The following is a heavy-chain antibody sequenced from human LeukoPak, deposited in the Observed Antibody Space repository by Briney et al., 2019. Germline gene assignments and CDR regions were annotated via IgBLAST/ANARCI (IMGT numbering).Heavy chain of an antibody. CDR1: GFTFSSYA. J-gene: IGHJ4*02. CDR2: ISGSGGNT. CDR3: AKVTQYYHDSSGYGAADY. Sequence: GGSLRLSCAASGFTFSSYAMTWVRQAPGRGLEWVSAISGSGGNTYYADSVKGRFTISRDNSKNTLFLQMNSLRAEDTAVYYCAKVTQYYHDSSGYGAADYWGQGTLVTVSS. D-gene: IGHD3-22*01. V-gene: IGHV3-23*01.